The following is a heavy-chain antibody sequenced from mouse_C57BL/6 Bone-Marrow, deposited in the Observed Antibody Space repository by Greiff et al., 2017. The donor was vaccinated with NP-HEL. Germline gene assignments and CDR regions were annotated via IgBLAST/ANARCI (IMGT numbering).Heavy chain of an antibody. CDR3: TTPSNLYFDY. CDR2: IDPENGDT. D-gene: IGHD2-5*01. Sequence: EVKLQESGAELVRPGASVKLSCTASGFNIKDDYMHWVKQRPEQGLEWIGWIDPENGDTEYASKFQGKATITADTSSNTAYLQLSSLTSEDTAVYYCTTPSNLYFDYWGQGTTLTVSS. J-gene: IGHJ2*01. CDR1: GFNIKDDY. V-gene: IGHV14-4*01.